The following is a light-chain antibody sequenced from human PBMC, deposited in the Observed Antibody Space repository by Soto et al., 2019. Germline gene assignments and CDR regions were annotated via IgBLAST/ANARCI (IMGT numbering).Light chain of an antibody. CDR3: QQYGSSIT. Sequence: EIVMTQSPSTLSVSPGERATLSCRASESVRGKVAWYQQKPGQAPRLLIYGASSRATGIPDRFSGSGSGTDFTLTISRLEPEDFAVYYCQQYGSSITFGQGTRLEIK. J-gene: IGKJ5*01. CDR2: GAS. CDR1: ESVRGK. V-gene: IGKV3-20*01.